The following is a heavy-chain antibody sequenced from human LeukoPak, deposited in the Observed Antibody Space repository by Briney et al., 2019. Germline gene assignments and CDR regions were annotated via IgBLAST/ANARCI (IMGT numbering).Heavy chain of an antibody. V-gene: IGHV4-39*01. CDR3: ARLEVYYDFWSGYPYYFDY. J-gene: IGHJ4*02. Sequence: ASETLSLTCTVSGGSISSSSYYWGWIRQPPGKGLEWIGSIYYSGSTYYNPSLKSRVTISVDTSKNQFSLKLSSVTAADTAVYYCARLEVYYDFWSGYPYYFDYWGQGTLVTVSS. CDR2: IYYSGST. CDR1: GGSISSSSYY. D-gene: IGHD3-3*01.